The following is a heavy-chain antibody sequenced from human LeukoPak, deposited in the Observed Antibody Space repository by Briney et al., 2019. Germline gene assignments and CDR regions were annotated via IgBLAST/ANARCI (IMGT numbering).Heavy chain of an antibody. D-gene: IGHD3-9*01. Sequence: GGSLRLSCEVSGFAFSSYVMSWVRQAPGNGLEWVSAIDSNSGTTNYADPVKGRFTMSRDNSKNTLYLQLSSLRVEDTAVYYCAKGDDFLADYRYRFDYCGQGTLVTVSS. CDR1: GFAFSSYV. CDR2: IDSNSGTT. J-gene: IGHJ4*02. V-gene: IGHV3-23*01. CDR3: AKGDDFLADYRYRFDY.